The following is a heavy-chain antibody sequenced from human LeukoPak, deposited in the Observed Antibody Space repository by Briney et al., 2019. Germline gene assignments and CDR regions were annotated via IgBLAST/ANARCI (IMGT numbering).Heavy chain of an antibody. J-gene: IGHJ4*02. CDR2: ISSSSSYI. CDR1: GFTFSSYN. V-gene: IGHV3-21*01. Sequence: GGSLRPSCAASGFTFSSYNMNWVRQAPGKGLEWVSSISSSSSYIYYADSVKGRFTISRDNAKNSLYLQMNSLRAEDTAVYYCARIHGYSPGTVLDYWGQGTLVTVSS. CDR3: ARIHGYSPGTVLDY. D-gene: IGHD4-11*01.